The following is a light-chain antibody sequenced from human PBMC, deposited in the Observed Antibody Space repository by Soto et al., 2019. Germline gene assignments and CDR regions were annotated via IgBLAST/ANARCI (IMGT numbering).Light chain of an antibody. Sequence: QSVLTQPPSVSGAPGQRVTISCTGSSSNIGAGYDVHWYQQLPGTAPKLLIYGNSNRPSGVPDRFSGSKSSTSASLAITGLQAEDEADYYCQSYDSSLRVFGGGTQLTVL. J-gene: IGLJ2*01. CDR1: SSNIGAGYD. CDR3: QSYDSSLRV. CDR2: GNS. V-gene: IGLV1-40*01.